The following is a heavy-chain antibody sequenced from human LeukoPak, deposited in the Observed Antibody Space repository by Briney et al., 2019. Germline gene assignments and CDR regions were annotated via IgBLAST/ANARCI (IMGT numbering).Heavy chain of an antibody. Sequence: PGASLRLSCAASGFTFSRHAMTWVRQAPGKGLEWVSAISGSGGSTYYVDSVKGRFTISRDNSKNTLYLQIISLRAEDTAVYYCAKSPRYCSSTSCPLDYWGLGTLVTVSS. CDR1: GFTFSRHA. CDR2: ISGSGGST. D-gene: IGHD2-2*01. V-gene: IGHV3-23*01. CDR3: AKSPRYCSSTSCPLDY. J-gene: IGHJ4*02.